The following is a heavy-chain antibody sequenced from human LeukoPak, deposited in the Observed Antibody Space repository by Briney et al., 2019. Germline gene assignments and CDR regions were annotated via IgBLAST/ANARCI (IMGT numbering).Heavy chain of an antibody. Sequence: PGGSLRLSCAASGFTFSSYAMHWVRQAPGKGLEWVAVISYDGSNKYYADSVKGRFTISRDNSKNTLYLQMNSLRAEDTAVYYCAREAGGSDDYWGQGTLVTVSS. D-gene: IGHD1-26*01. CDR1: GFTFSSYA. J-gene: IGHJ4*02. CDR3: AREAGGSDDY. CDR2: ISYDGSNK. V-gene: IGHV3-30-3*01.